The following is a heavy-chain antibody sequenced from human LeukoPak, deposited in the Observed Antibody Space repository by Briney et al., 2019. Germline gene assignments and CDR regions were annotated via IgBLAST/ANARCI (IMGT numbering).Heavy chain of an antibody. CDR3: AKDRAAITMIVVVISD. CDR1: GFTFSSYA. V-gene: IGHV3-23*01. Sequence: GRSLRLSCAASGFTFSSYAMSWVRQAPGKGLEWVSAISGSGGSTYYADSVKGRFTISRDNSKNTLYLQMNSLRAEDTAVYYCAKDRAAITMIVVVISDWGQGTLVTVSS. D-gene: IGHD3-22*01. J-gene: IGHJ4*02. CDR2: ISGSGGST.